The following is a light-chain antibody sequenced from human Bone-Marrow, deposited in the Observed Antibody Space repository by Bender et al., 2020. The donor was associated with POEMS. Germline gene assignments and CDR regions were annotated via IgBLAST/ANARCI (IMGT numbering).Light chain of an antibody. CDR2: GVT. V-gene: IGLV2-14*03. CDR1: SNDIGVYDF. Sequence: SALTQPASVSGSPGQSITISCTGTSNDIGVYDFVSWYQQHPGKAPKLVLYGVTNRPSGVSNRFSGSKSGNTASLTISGLQAEDEADYYCCSYAGSATWVFGGGTKLTVL. CDR3: CSYAGSATWV. J-gene: IGLJ3*02.